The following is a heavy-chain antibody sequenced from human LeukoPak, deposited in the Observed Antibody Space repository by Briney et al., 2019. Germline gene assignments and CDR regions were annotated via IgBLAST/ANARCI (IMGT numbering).Heavy chain of an antibody. CDR3: ARDTVNGPFVISLDY. J-gene: IGHJ4*02. CDR2: ISSGGNTE. Sequence: QPGGSLRLSCAASGFTFSRYAMHWVRQAPGKGPEWVSHISSGGNTEYYADSVRGRFTMSRDNAKNLVYLQMNSLRDEDTAVYYCARDTVNGPFVISLDYWGQGALVTVSS. CDR1: GFTFSRYA. D-gene: IGHD2-8*01. V-gene: IGHV3-48*03.